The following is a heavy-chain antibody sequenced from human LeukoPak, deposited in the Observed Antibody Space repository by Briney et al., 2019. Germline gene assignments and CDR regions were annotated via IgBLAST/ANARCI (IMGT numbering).Heavy chain of an antibody. Sequence: PGGSLRLSCAASGFTFSSYGMHWVRQAPGKGLEWVAFIRYDGSNKYYADSVKGRFTISRDNSKNTLYLQMNSLRAEDTAVYYCAKDLFKGYSSGWFDFDYWGQGTLVTVSS. J-gene: IGHJ4*02. CDR3: AKDLFKGYSSGWFDFDY. D-gene: IGHD6-19*01. V-gene: IGHV3-30*02. CDR2: IRYDGSNK. CDR1: GFTFSSYG.